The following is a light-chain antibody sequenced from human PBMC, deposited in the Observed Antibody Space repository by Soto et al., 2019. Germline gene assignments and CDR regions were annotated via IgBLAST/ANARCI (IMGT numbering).Light chain of an antibody. CDR1: QDIRNY. V-gene: IGKV1-33*01. CDR2: DAS. CDR3: QQYDNLSIT. Sequence: DIPMTQSPSSLSASVGDRVSITCQASQDIRNYLNWYQQKPGKAPKLLIYDASNLETGVPSRFRGSGSGTHFTFTINSLQPEDIATYYCQQYDNLSITFGQGTRLELK. J-gene: IGKJ5*01.